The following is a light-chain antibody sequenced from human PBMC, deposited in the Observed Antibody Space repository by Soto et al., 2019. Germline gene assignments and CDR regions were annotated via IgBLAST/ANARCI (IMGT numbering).Light chain of an antibody. Sequence: QSVLTQPASVSGSPGQSITISCAGTSSDVGNYNYVSWFQQHPGKAPQLIIFEVSYRPSGISNRFSGSKSGNTASLTISGLQGEDEAIYYCSSYTTSGTYVFGTGTKVTVL. J-gene: IGLJ1*01. CDR3: SSYTTSGTYV. CDR1: SSDVGNYNY. V-gene: IGLV2-14*01. CDR2: EVS.